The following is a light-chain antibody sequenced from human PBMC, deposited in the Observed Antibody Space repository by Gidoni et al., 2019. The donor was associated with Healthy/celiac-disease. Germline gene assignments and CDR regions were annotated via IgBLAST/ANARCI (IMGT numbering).Light chain of an antibody. J-gene: IGKJ4*01. Sequence: DIVMTQSPASLAVSLGERATINCKSSQSVLYSSNNKNYLAWYQQKPGQPPKLLIYWASTRESGVPDRFSGSGSGTDFTLTISSLQAEDVAVYYCQQYYSTPLTFGXGTKVEIK. V-gene: IGKV4-1*01. CDR2: WAS. CDR1: QSVLYSSNNKNY. CDR3: QQYYSTPLT.